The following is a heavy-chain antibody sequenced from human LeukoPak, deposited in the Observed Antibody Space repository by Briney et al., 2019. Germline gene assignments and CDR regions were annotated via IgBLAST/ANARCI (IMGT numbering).Heavy chain of an antibody. V-gene: IGHV4-59*08. D-gene: IGHD5-18*01. Sequence: PSETLSLTCTVSGGSISSYWWSWIRQPPGKGLEWIGYVYYSGSTDYNPSLKSRVTMSVDMSKNQFSLKLNSVTAADTAVYYCARFPYSYHDHWGQGTLVTVSS. CDR1: GGSISSYW. CDR3: ARFPYSYHDH. J-gene: IGHJ4*02. CDR2: VYYSGST.